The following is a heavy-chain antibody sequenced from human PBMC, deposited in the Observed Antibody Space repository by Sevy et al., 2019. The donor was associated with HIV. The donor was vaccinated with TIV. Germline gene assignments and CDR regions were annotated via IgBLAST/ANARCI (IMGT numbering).Heavy chain of an antibody. J-gene: IGHJ4*02. V-gene: IGHV4-38-2*01. CDR1: GYSISSGFY. Sequence: SETLSLTCAVSGYSISSGFYWGWVRQPPGKGLEWIGSMYHSGRSSFNPSLKSRVTISVDTSKNQFSLKLTSVTAADTAVYYCATESVFWHNFDYWGQGMLVTVSS. CDR2: MYHSGRS. CDR3: ATESVFWHNFDY.